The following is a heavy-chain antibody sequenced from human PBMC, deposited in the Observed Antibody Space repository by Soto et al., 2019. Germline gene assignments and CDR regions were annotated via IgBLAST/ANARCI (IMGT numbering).Heavy chain of an antibody. CDR1: GYTFTSYS. V-gene: IGHV1-18*04. D-gene: IGHD1-26*01. CDR3: ARIQWELLGGYSFDY. J-gene: IGHJ4*02. CDR2: ISPYNRNT. Sequence: ASVKVSCKASGYTFTSYSIIWVRQAPGQGLEWMGWISPYNRNTHHTQKLQGRVTLTTDTSTTTAYMELRSLRSDDTAVYYCARIQWELLGGYSFDYWGQGTPVTV.